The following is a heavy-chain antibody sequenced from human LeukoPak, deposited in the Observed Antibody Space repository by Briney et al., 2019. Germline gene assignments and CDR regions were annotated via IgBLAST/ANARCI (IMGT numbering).Heavy chain of an antibody. CDR3: ARESIAAAGRNDAFDI. V-gene: IGHV6-1*01. D-gene: IGHD6-13*01. CDR2: TYYRSKWYN. Sequence: SQTLLLTCAISGDSVSSNSAAWNWIRQSPSRGLEWLGRTYYRSKWYNDYAVSVKSRITINPDTSKNQFSLQLNSVTPEDTAVYYCARESIAAAGRNDAFDIWGQGTMVTVSS. J-gene: IGHJ3*02. CDR1: GDSVSSNSAA.